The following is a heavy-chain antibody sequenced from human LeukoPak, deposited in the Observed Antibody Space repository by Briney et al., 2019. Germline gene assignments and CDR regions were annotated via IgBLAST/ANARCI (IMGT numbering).Heavy chain of an antibody. CDR3: ASLVTMVRGVITLRDY. D-gene: IGHD3-10*01. V-gene: IGHV1-69*13. Sequence: SAKVSCKASGYTFSSYAISWVRQAPGQGLEWMGGIIPIFGTANYAQKFQGRVTITADESTSTAYMELSSLRSEDTAVYYCASLVTMVRGVITLRDYWGQGTLVTVSS. CDR2: IIPIFGTA. J-gene: IGHJ4*02. CDR1: GYTFSSYA.